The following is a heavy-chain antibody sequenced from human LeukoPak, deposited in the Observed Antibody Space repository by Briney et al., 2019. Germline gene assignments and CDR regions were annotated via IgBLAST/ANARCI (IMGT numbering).Heavy chain of an antibody. J-gene: IGHJ4*02. CDR1: GYSISSGYY. Sequence: PSETLSLTCSVSGYSISSGYYWGWIRQPPGKGLEWIGSIYYSGSTYYNPSLKSRVTISVDTSKNQFSLKLSSVTAADTAVYYCARYGDYPYVDYWGQGTLVTVSS. D-gene: IGHD4-17*01. V-gene: IGHV4-38-2*02. CDR3: ARYGDYPYVDY. CDR2: IYYSGST.